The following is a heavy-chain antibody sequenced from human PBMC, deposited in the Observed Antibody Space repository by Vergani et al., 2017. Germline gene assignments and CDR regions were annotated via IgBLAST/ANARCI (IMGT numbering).Heavy chain of an antibody. D-gene: IGHD3-10*01. CDR3: ARCHGFLHYFDY. CDR2: IYHVGST. CDR1: GGSISSSSYY. V-gene: IGHV4-39*01. J-gene: IGHJ4*02. Sequence: QLQLQESGPGLLKPSETRSLTCTVSGGSISSSSYYWGWIRQPPEKGLEWIGIIYHVGSTYYNPSLKSRVTISVDTSKNQFSLKLSSVTAADTAVYYCARCHGFLHYFDYWGQGTLVTVSS.